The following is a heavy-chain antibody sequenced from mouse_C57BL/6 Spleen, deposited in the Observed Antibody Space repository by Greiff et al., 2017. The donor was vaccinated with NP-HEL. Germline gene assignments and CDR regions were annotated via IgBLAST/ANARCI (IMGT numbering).Heavy chain of an antibody. CDR1: GFTFSDYG. V-gene: IGHV5-17*01. Sequence: EVQVVESGGGLVKPGGSLKLSCAASGFTFSDYGMHWVRQAPEKGLEWVAYISSGSSTIYYADTVKGRCTLSQDNAKNTRFLQMTSLRSEDTAMDYCARQNNYYGSSYVDYWGQGTTLTVSS. CDR2: ISSGSSTI. CDR3: ARQNNYYGSSYVDY. D-gene: IGHD1-1*01. J-gene: IGHJ2*01.